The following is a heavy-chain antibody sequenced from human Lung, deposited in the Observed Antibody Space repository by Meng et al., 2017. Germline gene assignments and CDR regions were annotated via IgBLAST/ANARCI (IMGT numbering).Heavy chain of an antibody. D-gene: IGHD6-6*01. J-gene: IGHJ4*02. Sequence: QVQWCGSGTEVKKPGASVQVSCKASGYTFTRYGISWVRQAPGQGLEWMGWISAYHGNTNYAQKLQGRVTMTTDTSTSTAYMELRSLRSDDTAVYYCAASTSIAGSPFDYWGQGTLVTVSS. CDR2: ISAYHGNT. CDR3: AASTSIAGSPFDY. CDR1: GYTFTRYG. V-gene: IGHV1-18*01.